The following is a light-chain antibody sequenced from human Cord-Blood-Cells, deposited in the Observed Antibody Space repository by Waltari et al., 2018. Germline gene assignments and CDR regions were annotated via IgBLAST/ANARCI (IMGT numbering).Light chain of an antibody. CDR2: DAS. J-gene: IGKJ3*01. Sequence: DIQMTQSPSSLSASVGDRVTITCQASQDISNYLNWYQQKPGKGPKLLIYDASNLETGVPSRFSGSGSGTDFTFTISSLQPEDIATYYCQQYDNLPFTFGPGTKVDIK. CDR3: QQYDNLPFT. V-gene: IGKV1-33*01. CDR1: QDISNY.